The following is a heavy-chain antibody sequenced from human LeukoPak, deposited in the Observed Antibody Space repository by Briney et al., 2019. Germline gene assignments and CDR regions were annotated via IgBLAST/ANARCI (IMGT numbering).Heavy chain of an antibody. CDR2: ISSSSSYI. J-gene: IGHJ4*02. CDR1: GFTFSSYS. D-gene: IGHD6-19*01. Sequence: PGGSLRLSCAASGFTFSSYSMNWVRQAPGKGLEWVSSISSSSSYIYYADSVKGRFTISRDNAKNSLYLQMNSLRAEDTAVYYCARGLFLAGPDYFDYWGQGTLVIVSS. CDR3: ARGLFLAGPDYFDY. V-gene: IGHV3-21*01.